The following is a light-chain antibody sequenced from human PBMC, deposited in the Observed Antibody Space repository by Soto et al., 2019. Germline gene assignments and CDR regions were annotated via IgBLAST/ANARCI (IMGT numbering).Light chain of an antibody. CDR3: QHYDHYPWT. J-gene: IGKJ1*01. V-gene: IGKV1-5*03. CDR1: QHIRDL. Sequence: IQMTQSPSMVSASVGDKVIITCRASQHIRDLLAWYQQRPGKAPELLIYKASHLQTGVPSTFSGTVFGTEFTLTFTSLQPDDLATYYCQHYDHYPWTFGQGTQVEV. CDR2: KAS.